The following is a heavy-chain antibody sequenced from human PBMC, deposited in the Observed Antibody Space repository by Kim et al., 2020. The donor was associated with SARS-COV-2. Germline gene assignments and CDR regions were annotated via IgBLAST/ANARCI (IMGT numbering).Heavy chain of an antibody. CDR1: GFTFSKSW. Sequence: GGSLRLSCAASGFTFSKSWMSWVSQAPGKGLDWVAKIRQDGSDEFYVDSVKGRFTISRDNAKNSLYLQMNSLRAEDTAVYYCATDRASVWGQGTTVTVSS. CDR2: IRQDGSDE. V-gene: IGHV3-7*03. J-gene: IGHJ6*02. CDR3: ATDRASV.